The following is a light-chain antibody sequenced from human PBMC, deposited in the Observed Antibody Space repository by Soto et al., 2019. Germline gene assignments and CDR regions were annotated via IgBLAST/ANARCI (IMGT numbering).Light chain of an antibody. CDR1: SSDVGGYNY. J-gene: IGLJ2*01. CDR2: DVS. Sequence: QSALTQPPSASGSPGQSVTISCTGTSSDVGGYNYVSWYQQHPGKAPKLIIYDVSQRPSGVPDRFSGSKSGNTASLTVSGLQAEDEADYYCSSYAGNNNLVFGGGTKLTVL. CDR3: SSYAGNNNLV. V-gene: IGLV2-8*01.